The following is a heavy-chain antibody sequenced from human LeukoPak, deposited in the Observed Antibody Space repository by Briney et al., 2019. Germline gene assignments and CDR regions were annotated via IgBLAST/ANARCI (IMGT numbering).Heavy chain of an antibody. CDR2: ISSSSSYI. V-gene: IGHV3-21*01. D-gene: IGHD3-10*01. CDR3: ATSKGRFGELLASFDY. J-gene: IGHJ4*02. Sequence: GGSLRLSCAASGFTFSSYSMNWVRQAPGKGLEWVSSISSSSSYIYYADSVKGRFTISRDNSKNTLYLQMNSLRAEDTAVYYCATSKGRFGELLASFDYWGQGTLVTVSS. CDR1: GFTFSSYS.